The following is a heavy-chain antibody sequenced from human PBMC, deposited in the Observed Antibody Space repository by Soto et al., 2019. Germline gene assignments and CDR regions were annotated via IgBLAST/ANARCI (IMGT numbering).Heavy chain of an antibody. CDR1: GFTFSSYA. V-gene: IGHV3-23*01. CDR2: ISGSGGST. J-gene: IGHJ4*02. Sequence: EVQLLESGGGLVQPGGSLRLSCAASGFTFSSYAMSWVRQAPGKGLEWVSAISGSGGSTYYADSVKGRFTISRDNSKNTLYLQMNSLRAEDTAVYYSAKDGVRGDYLGIDYWGQGTLVTVSS. D-gene: IGHD4-17*01. CDR3: AKDGVRGDYLGIDY.